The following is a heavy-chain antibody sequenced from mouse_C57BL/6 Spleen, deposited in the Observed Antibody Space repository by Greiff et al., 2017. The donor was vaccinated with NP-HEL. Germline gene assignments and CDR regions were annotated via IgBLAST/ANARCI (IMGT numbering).Heavy chain of an antibody. V-gene: IGHV1-18*01. CDR3: ARPAYYGYDGYFDY. CDR1: GYTFTDYN. J-gene: IGHJ2*01. Sequence: EVQLQESGPELVKPGASVKIPCKASGYTFTDYNMDWVKQSHGKSLEWIGDINPNNGGTIYNQKFKGKATLTVDKSSSTAYMELRSLTSEDTAVYYCARPAYYGYDGYFDYWGQGTTLTVSS. D-gene: IGHD2-9*01. CDR2: INPNNGGT.